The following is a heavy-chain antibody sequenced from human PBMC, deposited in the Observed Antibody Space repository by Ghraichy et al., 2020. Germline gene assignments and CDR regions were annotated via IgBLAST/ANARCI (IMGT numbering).Heavy chain of an antibody. CDR3: AKSGAAGPYYYGMDV. CDR2: ISGSGGST. V-gene: IGHV3-23*01. CDR1: GFTFSSYA. D-gene: IGHD6-13*01. Sequence: GGSLRLSCAASGFTFSSYAMSWVRQAPGKGLEWVSAISGSGGSTYYADSVKGRFTISRDNSKNTLYLQMNSLRAEDTAVYYCAKSGAAGPYYYGMDVWGQGTTVTVSS. J-gene: IGHJ6*02.